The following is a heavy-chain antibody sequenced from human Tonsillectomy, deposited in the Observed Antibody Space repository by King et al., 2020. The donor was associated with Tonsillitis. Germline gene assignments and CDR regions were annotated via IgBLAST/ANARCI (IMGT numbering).Heavy chain of an antibody. CDR2: VYNSGNT. CDR3: VRRGWMTVALIDH. J-gene: IGHJ5*02. CDR1: GGSIRSSDNY. Sequence: QLQESGPGLVKPSETLSLTCNVSGGSIRSSDNYWGWIRQPPGKGLEWIGSVYNSGNTFYNPSLKSRVTIAVDTSKSQVSLKLSSVTGADTAMYYCVRRGWMTVALIDHWGQGTLVIVSS. D-gene: IGHD6-19*01. V-gene: IGHV4-39*01.